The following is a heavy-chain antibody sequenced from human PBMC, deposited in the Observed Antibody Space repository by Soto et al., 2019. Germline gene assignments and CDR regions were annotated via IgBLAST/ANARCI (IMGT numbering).Heavy chain of an antibody. CDR3: ASIAAAADNWFDP. D-gene: IGHD6-13*01. CDR1: GGSISSYY. V-gene: IGHV4-59*01. J-gene: IGHJ5*02. CDR2: IYYSGST. Sequence: QVQLQESGPGLVKPSETLSLTCTVSGGSISSYYWRWIRQPPGKGLEWIGYIYYSGSTNYNPSLKSRVTISVDTSKNQFSLKLSSVTAADTAVYYCASIAAAADNWFDPWGQGTLVTVSS.